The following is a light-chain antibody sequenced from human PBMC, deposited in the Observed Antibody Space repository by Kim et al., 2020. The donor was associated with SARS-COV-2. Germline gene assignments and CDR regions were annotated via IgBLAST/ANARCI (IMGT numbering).Light chain of an antibody. CDR3: AAWDDSLSGSWV. V-gene: IGLV1-47*01. CDR1: SSNIGSNY. CDR2: RNN. J-gene: IGLJ3*02. Sequence: QSVLTQPPSASGTPGQRVTISCSGSSSNIGSNYVYWYQQLPGTAPKLLIYRNNQRPSGVPDRFSGSKSGTSASLAISGLRSEDEADYYCAAWDDSLSGSWVFGGATQLTVL.